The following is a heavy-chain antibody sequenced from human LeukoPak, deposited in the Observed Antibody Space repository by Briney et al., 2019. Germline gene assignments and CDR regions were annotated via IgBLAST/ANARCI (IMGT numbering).Heavy chain of an antibody. V-gene: IGHV1-69*05. D-gene: IGHD6-6*01. CDR1: GGTFSSYA. CDR3: ARAEVADRYYYYYMDV. J-gene: IGHJ6*03. Sequence: GASVKVSCKASGGTFSSYAISWVRQAPGQGLEWMGGIIPIFGTANYAQKFQGRVTITTDESTSTAYMELSSLRSEDTAVYYCARAEVADRYYYYYMDVWGKGTTVTVCS. CDR2: IIPIFGTA.